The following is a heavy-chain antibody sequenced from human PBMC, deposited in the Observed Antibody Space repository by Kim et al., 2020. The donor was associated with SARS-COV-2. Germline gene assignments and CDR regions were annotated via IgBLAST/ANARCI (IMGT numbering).Heavy chain of an antibody. J-gene: IGHJ2*01. D-gene: IGHD3-22*01. Sequence: SRVTISVDTSKNQFSLKLSSVTAADTAVYYCARDSYYDSGGYYLDWYFDLWGRGTLVTVSS. CDR3: ARDSYYDSGGYYLDWYFDL. V-gene: IGHV4-59*01.